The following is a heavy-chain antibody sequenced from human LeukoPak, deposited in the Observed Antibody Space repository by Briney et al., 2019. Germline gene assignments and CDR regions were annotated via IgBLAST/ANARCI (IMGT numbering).Heavy chain of an antibody. CDR3: ARVSSSSLFDY. D-gene: IGHD6-6*01. Sequence: PGGSLRLSCAASGFTFSDYYMSWIRQAPGKGLEWVSYIGSRGSTIYYADSVKGRFTISRDNAKNSLYLQMSSLRAEDTAVYYCARVSSSSLFDYWGQGILVTVSS. J-gene: IGHJ4*02. CDR1: GFTFSDYY. V-gene: IGHV3-11*04. CDR2: IGSRGSTI.